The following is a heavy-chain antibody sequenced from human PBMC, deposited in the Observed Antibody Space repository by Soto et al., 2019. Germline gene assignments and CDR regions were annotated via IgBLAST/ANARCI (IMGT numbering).Heavy chain of an antibody. Sequence: SETLSLTCAVYGGSFSGYYWSWIRQPPGKGLEWIGEINHSGSTNYNPSLKSRVTISVDTSKNQFSLKLSSVTAADTAVYYCARGRMLLWFGENYGMDVWGQGTTVTVSS. V-gene: IGHV4-34*01. CDR1: GGSFSGYY. CDR3: ARGRMLLWFGENYGMDV. D-gene: IGHD3-10*01. J-gene: IGHJ6*02. CDR2: INHSGST.